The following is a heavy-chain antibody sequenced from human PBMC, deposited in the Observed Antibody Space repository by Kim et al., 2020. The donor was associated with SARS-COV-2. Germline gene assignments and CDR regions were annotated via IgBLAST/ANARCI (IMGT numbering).Heavy chain of an antibody. CDR3: ASGLTRPGGVVVPAAIVY. J-gene: IGHJ4*02. V-gene: IGHV3-30-3*01. CDR1: GFTFSSYA. D-gene: IGHD2-2*02. Sequence: GGSLRLSCAASGFTFSSYAMHWVRQAPGKGLEWVAVISYDGSNKYYADSVKGRFTISRDNSKNTLYLQMNSLRAEDTAVYYCASGLTRPGGVVVPAAIVYWGQGTLVTVSS. CDR2: ISYDGSNK.